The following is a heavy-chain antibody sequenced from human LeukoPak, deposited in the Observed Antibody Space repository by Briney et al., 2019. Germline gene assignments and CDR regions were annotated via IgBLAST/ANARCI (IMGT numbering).Heavy chain of an antibody. J-gene: IGHJ4*02. Sequence: GESLTISCKASGYSFTNYWISWVRQMPGKGLEWMGRIDPSDSYTKYSPSFEGHVTISVDKSISTAFIQWHSLKASDSAMYYCATGASKVTTDFANYWGQGTQVAVSS. CDR2: IDPSDSYT. CDR1: GYSFTNYW. D-gene: IGHD4-17*01. V-gene: IGHV5-10-1*01. CDR3: ATGASKVTTDFANY.